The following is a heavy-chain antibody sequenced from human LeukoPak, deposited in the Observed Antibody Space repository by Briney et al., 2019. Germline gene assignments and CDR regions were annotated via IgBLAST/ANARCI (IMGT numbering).Heavy chain of an antibody. D-gene: IGHD2-8*02. J-gene: IGHJ6*03. CDR1: GFTFGSYW. V-gene: IGHV3-49*04. Sequence: GGSLRLSCAASGFTFGSYWMRWVRQAPGKGLEWVGLIRSEAYGGTAEYAASVKGTFTISRDDSKSIPYLHMNSLKTEDTDWYDSGRDSVVCPERGYIDVWGKGTTVTVSS. CDR3: GRDSVVCPERGYIDV. CDR2: IRSEAYGGTA.